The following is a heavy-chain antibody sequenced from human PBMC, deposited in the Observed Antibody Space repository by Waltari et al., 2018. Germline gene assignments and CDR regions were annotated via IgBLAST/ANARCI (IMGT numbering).Heavy chain of an antibody. V-gene: IGHV1-8*01. CDR1: GYTFTSYD. Sequence: QVQLVQSGAEVKKPGASVKVSCKASGYTFTSYDINWVRQATGQGLEWMGWMNPNSGNTGYAQKFQGRVTMTRNTSISTAYMELSSQRSEDTAVYYCARKRARKDYYYYYYMDVWGKGTTVTVSS. J-gene: IGHJ6*03. CDR3: ARKRARKDYYYYYYMDV. CDR2: MNPNSGNT.